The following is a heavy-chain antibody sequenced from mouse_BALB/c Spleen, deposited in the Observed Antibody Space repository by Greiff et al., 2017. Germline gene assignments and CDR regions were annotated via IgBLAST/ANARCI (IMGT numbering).Heavy chain of an antibody. D-gene: IGHD1-1*01. V-gene: IGHV14-3*02. CDR3: ARGYGSSRLGY. Sequence: DVKLQESGAELVKPGASVKLSCTASGFNIKDTYMHWVKQRPEQGLEWIGRIDPANGNTKYDPKFQGKATITADTSSNTAYLQLSSLTSEDTAVYYCARGYGSSRLGYWGQGTTLTVSS. CDR1: GFNIKDTY. J-gene: IGHJ2*01. CDR2: IDPANGNT.